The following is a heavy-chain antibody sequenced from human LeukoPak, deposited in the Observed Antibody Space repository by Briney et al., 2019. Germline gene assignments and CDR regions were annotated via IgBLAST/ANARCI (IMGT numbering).Heavy chain of an antibody. D-gene: IGHD4-17*01. J-gene: IGHJ4*02. CDR1: GFTVSSNY. CDR3: AKDPVNDYGDYEDV. Sequence: PGGSLRLSCAASGFTVSSNYMSWVRQAPGKGLEWVSVIYSGGSTYYADSVKGRFTISRDNSKNTLYLQMNSLRAEDTAVYYCAKDPVNDYGDYEDVWGQGTLVTVSS. V-gene: IGHV3-66*01. CDR2: IYSGGST.